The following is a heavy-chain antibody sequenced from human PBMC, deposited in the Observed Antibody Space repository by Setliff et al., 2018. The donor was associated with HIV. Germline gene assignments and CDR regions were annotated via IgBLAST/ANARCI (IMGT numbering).Heavy chain of an antibody. D-gene: IGHD6-19*01. CDR3: AKTQGWHLINY. Sequence: GGSLRLSCAASGFSFGSNWMSWVRQAPGKGLEWVANIKQDGSDKYYVDSVKGRFIISRDNAKNTLYLQMDSLRTEDTAVYYCAKTQGWHLINYWGPGTLVTVSS. V-gene: IGHV3-7*01. J-gene: IGHJ4*02. CDR1: GFSFGSNW. CDR2: IKQDGSDK.